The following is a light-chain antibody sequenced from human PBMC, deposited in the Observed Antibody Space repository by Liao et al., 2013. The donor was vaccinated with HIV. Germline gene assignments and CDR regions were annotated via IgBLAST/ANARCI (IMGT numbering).Light chain of an antibody. Sequence: SYELTQPPSVSVSPGQTASITCSGDKLGDKYACWYQQKPGQSPVLVIYYDSDRPSAIPERFSGSNSGNTATLSISRVEAGDEADYYCQVWDSNSDHPYVFGTGTKVTVL. V-gene: IGLV3-1*01. CDR3: QVWDSNSDHPYV. J-gene: IGLJ1*01. CDR2: YDS. CDR1: KLGDKY.